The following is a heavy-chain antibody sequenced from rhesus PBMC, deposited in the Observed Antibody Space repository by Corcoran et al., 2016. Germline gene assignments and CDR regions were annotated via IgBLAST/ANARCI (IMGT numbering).Heavy chain of an antibody. J-gene: IGHJ4*01. CDR3: ARFSGYYPNFDY. Sequence: QVQLQESGPGQVKPSETLSLTCSVSGGSISGHYSNWTRQPPWTGLEWIGYIGGSNGITYYHASLKSRVTIATDTSKNQFSLKLTSVTAADTAVYYCARFSGYYPNFDYWGQGVLVTVSS. V-gene: IGHV4-165*02. CDR1: GGSISGHY. CDR2: IGGSNGIT. D-gene: IGHD3-28*01.